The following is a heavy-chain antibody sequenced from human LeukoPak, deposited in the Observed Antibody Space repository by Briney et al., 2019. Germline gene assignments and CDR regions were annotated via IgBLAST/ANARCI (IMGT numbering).Heavy chain of an antibody. CDR1: GGTFSSYA. J-gene: IGHJ6*02. V-gene: IGHV1-69*13. CDR2: IIPIFGTA. Sequence: PEASVKVSCKATGGTFSSYAISWVRQAPGQGLEWMGGIIPIFGTANYAQKFQGRVTITADESTSTAYMELSSLRSEDTAVYYCARASITIFRVVIMVYYGMDVWGQGTTVTVSS. D-gene: IGHD3-3*01. CDR3: ARASITIFRVVIMVYYGMDV.